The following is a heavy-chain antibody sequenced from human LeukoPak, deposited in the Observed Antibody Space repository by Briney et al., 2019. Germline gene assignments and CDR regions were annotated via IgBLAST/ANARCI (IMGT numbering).Heavy chain of an antibody. CDR3: AKDVVPDSGWDLDY. Sequence: GGSLRLCCAASGFTFSTYSMTWVRQGPGKGLEWVSSIYPSGDSTFYADSVKGRFTISRDNSKNTLYLQMSSLRTEDTAIYYCAKDVVPDSGWDLDYWGQGTLVTVSS. J-gene: IGHJ4*02. CDR1: GFTFSTYS. V-gene: IGHV3-23*01. CDR2: IYPSGDST. D-gene: IGHD6-19*01.